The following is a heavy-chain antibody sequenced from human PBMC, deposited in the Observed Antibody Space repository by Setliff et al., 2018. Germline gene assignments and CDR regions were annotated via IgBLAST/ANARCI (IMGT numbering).Heavy chain of an antibody. V-gene: IGHV4-39*01. Sequence: TSETLSLTCRVSGGSISSGNYYWGLIRQPPGKGLEWVATIYYSGSTYSNPSLKSRLIISVDAPDNQFSVKLSSVTAAETAVYYCARHKSNGSGSYPSLYMDVWGKGIMVTVSS. CDR1: GGSISSGNYY. CDR2: IYYSGST. CDR3: ARHKSNGSGSYPSLYMDV. J-gene: IGHJ6*03. D-gene: IGHD3-10*01.